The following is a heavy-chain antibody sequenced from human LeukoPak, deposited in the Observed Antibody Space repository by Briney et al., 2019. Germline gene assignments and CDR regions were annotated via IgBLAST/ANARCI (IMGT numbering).Heavy chain of an antibody. CDR3: ARVSWFPGTSYYYMDV. V-gene: IGHV4-59*01. Sequence: SETLSLTCTVSGGSISSYYWSWIRQPPGKGLGWIGYIYYSGSTNYNPSLKSRVTVSVDTFKNQFSLKMNSVTAADTAVYYCARVSWFPGTSYYYMDVWGKETTVTVSS. CDR1: GGSISSYY. J-gene: IGHJ6*03. CDR2: IYYSGST. D-gene: IGHD1-1*01.